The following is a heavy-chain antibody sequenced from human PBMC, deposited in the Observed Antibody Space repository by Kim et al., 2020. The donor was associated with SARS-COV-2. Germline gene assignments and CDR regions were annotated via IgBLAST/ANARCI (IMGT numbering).Heavy chain of an antibody. V-gene: IGHV5-10-1*01. CDR3: ARHFDPYCSSTSCPPESHQFNWFDP. Sequence: VRQMPGKGLEWMGRIDPSDSYTNYSPSFQGHVTISADKSISTAYLQWSTLKASDTAMYYCARHFDPYCSSTSCPPESHQFNWFDPWGQGTLAT. D-gene: IGHD2-2*01. CDR2: IDPSDSYT. J-gene: IGHJ5*02.